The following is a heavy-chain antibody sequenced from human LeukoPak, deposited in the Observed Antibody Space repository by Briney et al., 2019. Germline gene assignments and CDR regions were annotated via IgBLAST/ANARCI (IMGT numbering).Heavy chain of an antibody. CDR2: MNPNSGNT. CDR1: GYTFTSYD. CDR3: ARAVLWYGGVDY. D-gene: IGHD2/OR15-2a*01. J-gene: IGHJ4*02. Sequence: ASVKVSCKASGYTFTSYDINWVRQATGQGLEWMGWMNPNSGNTGYAQKFQGRVTMTRNTSISTAYMELSSLRSEDTAVYYCARAVLWYGGVDYWGQGTLVTVSS. V-gene: IGHV1-8*01.